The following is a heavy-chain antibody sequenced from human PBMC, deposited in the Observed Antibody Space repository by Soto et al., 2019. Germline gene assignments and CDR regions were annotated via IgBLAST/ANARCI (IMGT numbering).Heavy chain of an antibody. Sequence: GGSLRLSCAASGFTFSIHEMNWVRQAPGKGLEWVSYISSIGVATYYADSVKGRFTISRDNAKNSLYLQMNSLRAEDTAVYYCAREGRVGGIDYWGQRTPVTVSS. J-gene: IGHJ4*02. D-gene: IGHD6-19*01. V-gene: IGHV3-48*03. CDR2: ISSIGVAT. CDR3: AREGRVGGIDY. CDR1: GFTFSIHE.